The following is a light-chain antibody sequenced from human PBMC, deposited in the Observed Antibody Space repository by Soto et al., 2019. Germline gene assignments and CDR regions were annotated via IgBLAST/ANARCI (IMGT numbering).Light chain of an antibody. Sequence: DVKMTQSPATLSASEGDRATITFRASQSISSWLAWYQQKPGKAPKLLIYKASSLESGVPSRFSGSGSGTEFTLTISSLQPDDFATYYCQQYNSYWTFGQGTKVDI. CDR2: KAS. CDR3: QQYNSYWT. CDR1: QSISSW. V-gene: IGKV1-5*03. J-gene: IGKJ1*01.